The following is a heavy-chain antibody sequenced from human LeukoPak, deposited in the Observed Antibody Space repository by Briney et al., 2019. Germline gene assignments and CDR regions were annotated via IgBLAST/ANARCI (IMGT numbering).Heavy chain of an antibody. CDR1: GGSFSGYY. V-gene: IGHV4-34*01. J-gene: IGHJ5*02. Sequence: SATLSLTCAVYGGSFSGYYWSWIRQPPGKGLEWIGEINHSGSTNYNPSLKSRVTISVDTSKNQFSLKLSSVTAADTAVYYCARGNWFDPWGQGTLVTVSS. CDR2: INHSGST. CDR3: ARGNWFDP.